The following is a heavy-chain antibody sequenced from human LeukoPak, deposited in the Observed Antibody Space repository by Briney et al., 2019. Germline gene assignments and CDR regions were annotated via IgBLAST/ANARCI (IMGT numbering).Heavy chain of an antibody. CDR3: AADLGQLLYH. CDR1: GDTLTESS. J-gene: IGHJ5*02. CDR2: FDPEHDRP. Sequence: ASVKVSCKVSGDTLTESSTHWVRQAPGKGLEWMGGFDPEHDRPVYAQRFQGRLTLTEDTSTDTAYMELSSLRSEDTAVYFCAADLGQLLYHWGQGTLVIISS. V-gene: IGHV1-24*01. D-gene: IGHD6-13*01.